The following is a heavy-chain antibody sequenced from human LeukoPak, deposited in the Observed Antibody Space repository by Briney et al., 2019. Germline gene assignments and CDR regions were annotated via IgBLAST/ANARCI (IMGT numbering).Heavy chain of an antibody. CDR1: GFTFSSYW. V-gene: IGHV3-7*01. J-gene: IGHJ1*01. CDR3: ARDMSRYCSSTSCYGHFQH. CDR2: IKQEGSEK. Sequence: GGSLRLSCAASGFTFSSYWMSWVRQAPGKGLEWVANIKQEGSEKYYVDSVKGRFTISRDNAKNSLYLQMNSLRAEDTAVYYCARDMSRYCSSTSCYGHFQHWGQGTLVTVSS. D-gene: IGHD2-2*01.